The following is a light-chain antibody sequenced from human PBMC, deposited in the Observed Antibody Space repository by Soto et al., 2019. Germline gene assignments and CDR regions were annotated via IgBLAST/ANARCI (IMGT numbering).Light chain of an antibody. CDR1: QSISSW. J-gene: IGKJ1*01. CDR2: KAS. V-gene: IGKV1-5*03. Sequence: DIQMTQSPSTQYASVGDRVTITCRASQSISSWLAWYQQKPGKAPKLLIYKASSLESGVPSRFSGSGSGTEFTLTISSLQPDDFATYYCQQYNSYSKTFGQGTKVDIK. CDR3: QQYNSYSKT.